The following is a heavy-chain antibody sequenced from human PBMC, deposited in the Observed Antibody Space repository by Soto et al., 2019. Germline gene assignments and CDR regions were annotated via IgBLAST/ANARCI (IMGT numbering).Heavy chain of an antibody. Sequence: GASVKVSCKVSGYTLTELSMHWVRQAPGKGLEWMGGFDPEDGETIYAQKFQGRVTMTEDTSTDTAYMELSSLRSEDTAVYYCAATPYYDILTRRKTPPNHRYYYYGMDVWGQGTTVTVSS. D-gene: IGHD3-9*01. CDR3: AATPYYDILTRRKTPPNHRYYYYGMDV. CDR1: GYTLTELS. CDR2: FDPEDGET. J-gene: IGHJ6*02. V-gene: IGHV1-24*01.